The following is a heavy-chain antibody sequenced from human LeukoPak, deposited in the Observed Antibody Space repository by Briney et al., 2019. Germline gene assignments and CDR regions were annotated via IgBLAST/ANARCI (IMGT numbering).Heavy chain of an antibody. Sequence: GGSLRLSCAASGFTFSSYSMNWVRQAPGKGLEWVSSISSSSSYIYYADSLKGRFTISRDNAKNSLYLQMNSLRAEDTAAYYCARHSTTGTTSAIDPWGQGTLVTVSS. D-gene: IGHD1-1*01. J-gene: IGHJ5*02. CDR2: ISSSSSYI. CDR3: ARHSTTGTTSAIDP. V-gene: IGHV3-21*01. CDR1: GFTFSSYS.